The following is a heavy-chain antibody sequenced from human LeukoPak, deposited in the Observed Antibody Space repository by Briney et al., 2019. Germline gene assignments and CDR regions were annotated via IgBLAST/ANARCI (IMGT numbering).Heavy chain of an antibody. CDR2: MNPNTGNA. V-gene: IGHV1-8*03. CDR1: GYTFTNFD. J-gene: IGHJ4*02. D-gene: IGHD4-11*01. Sequence: GASVKVSCKASGYTFTNFDINWVRQATGQGLEWMGWMNPNTGNAGYAQKFQDRVTITWDASRSTAYMDLSSLRSEDTVVYYCARVGYSNSYDYWGQGTLVTVSS. CDR3: ARVGYSNSYDY.